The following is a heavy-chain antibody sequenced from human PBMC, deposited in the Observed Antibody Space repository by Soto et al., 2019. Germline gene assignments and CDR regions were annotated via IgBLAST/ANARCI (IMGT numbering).Heavy chain of an antibody. D-gene: IGHD6-25*01. J-gene: IGHJ6*02. V-gene: IGHV3-30*18. CDR2: ISYDGSNK. CDR3: AKDRRPNYYYGMDV. CDR1: GFTFSSYG. Sequence: QVQLVESGGGVVQPGRSLRLSCEASGFTFSSYGMQWVRQAPGKGLEWVAVISYDGSNKYYADSVKGRFTISRDNSKNTLYLQMNSLRAEDTAVYYCAKDRRPNYYYGMDVWGQGTTVTVSS.